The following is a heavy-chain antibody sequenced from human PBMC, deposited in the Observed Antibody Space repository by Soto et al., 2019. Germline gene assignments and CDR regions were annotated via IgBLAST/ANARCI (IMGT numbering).Heavy chain of an antibody. CDR1: GFTFSSYA. V-gene: IGHV3-30-3*01. Sequence: GGSLRLSCAASGFTFSSYAMHWVRQAPGKGLEWVAVISYDGSNKYYADSVKGRFTISRDNSKNTLYLQMNSLRAEDTAVYYCARDVGYGDYVETDGMDVWGQGTTVTVSS. D-gene: IGHD4-17*01. J-gene: IGHJ6*02. CDR3: ARDVGYGDYVETDGMDV. CDR2: ISYDGSNK.